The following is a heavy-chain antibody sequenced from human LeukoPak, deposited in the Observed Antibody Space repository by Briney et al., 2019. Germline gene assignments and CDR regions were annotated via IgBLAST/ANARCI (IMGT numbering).Heavy chain of an antibody. V-gene: IGHV3-21*01. CDR1: GFTFSSYS. J-gene: IGHJ4*02. Sequence: KPGGSLRLSCAASGFTFSSYSMNWVRQAPGKGLEWVSSISSSSSYIYYADSVKGRFTISRDNAKNSLYLQMNSLRAEDTAVYYCARSLLRVVVITSDYWGQGTLVTVSS. D-gene: IGHD3-22*01. CDR2: ISSSSSYI. CDR3: ARSLLRVVVITSDY.